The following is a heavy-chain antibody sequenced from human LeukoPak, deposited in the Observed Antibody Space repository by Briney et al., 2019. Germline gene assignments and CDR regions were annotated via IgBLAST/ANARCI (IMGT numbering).Heavy chain of an antibody. CDR1: GDSISSYY. J-gene: IGHJ4*02. Sequence: SETLSLTCTVSGDSISSYYWTWIRQPPGKGLEYIGWIHYSGSTDYNPSLKSRVTISLDRSKRQLSLNLRSVTAADTAVYYCARWGYFDSSGYFVAEYRGQGSLVTVSS. V-gene: IGHV4-59*01. CDR2: IHYSGST. D-gene: IGHD3-22*01. CDR3: ARWGYFDSSGYFVAEY.